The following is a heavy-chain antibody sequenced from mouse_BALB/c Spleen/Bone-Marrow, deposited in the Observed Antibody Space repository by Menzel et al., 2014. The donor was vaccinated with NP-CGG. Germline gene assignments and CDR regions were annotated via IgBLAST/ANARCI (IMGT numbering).Heavy chain of an antibody. CDR3: ARRDYGIRENYYAMDY. CDR2: IYPGDGDT. Sequence: VQVVESGAELARPGASVKLSCKASGYTFTSYWMQWVKQRPGQGLEWIGAIYPGDGDTRYTQKFEGKATLTADKSSSTAYMQLSSLASEDSAVYYCARRDYGIRENYYAMDYWGQGTSVTVSS. D-gene: IGHD1-2*01. J-gene: IGHJ4*01. V-gene: IGHV1-87*01. CDR1: GYTFTSYW.